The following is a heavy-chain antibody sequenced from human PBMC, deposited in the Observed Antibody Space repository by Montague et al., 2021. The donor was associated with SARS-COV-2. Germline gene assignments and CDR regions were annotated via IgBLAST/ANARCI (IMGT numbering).Heavy chain of an antibody. CDR1: GFTFSSYW. CDR3: VSEGIVATIMFDF. D-gene: IGHD5-12*01. Sequence: SLRLSCAASGFTFSSYWMHWVRQAPGKGLVWVSRINSDGSSTSYADPVKGRFTVSRDNAKNTLYLQMNSLRAEDTAVYYCVSEGIVATIMFDFWGQGTLVTVSS. CDR2: INSDGSST. V-gene: IGHV3-74*01. J-gene: IGHJ4*02.